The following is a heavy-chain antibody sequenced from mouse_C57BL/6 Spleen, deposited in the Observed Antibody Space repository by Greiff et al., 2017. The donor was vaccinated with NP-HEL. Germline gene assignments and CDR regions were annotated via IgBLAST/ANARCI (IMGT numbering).Heavy chain of an antibody. CDR2: IDPNSGGT. CDR3: ARWGTTVVALPGRFDY. Sequence: VQLQQSGAELVKPGASVKLSCKASGYTFTSYWMHWVKQRPGRGLEWIGRIDPNSGGTKYNEKFKSKATLTVDKPSSTAYMQLSSLTSEDSAVYYCARWGTTVVALPGRFDYWGQGTTLTVSS. CDR1: GYTFTSYW. D-gene: IGHD1-1*01. V-gene: IGHV1-72*01. J-gene: IGHJ2*01.